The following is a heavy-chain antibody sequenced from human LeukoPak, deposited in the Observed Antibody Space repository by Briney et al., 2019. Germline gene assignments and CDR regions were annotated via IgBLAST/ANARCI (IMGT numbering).Heavy chain of an antibody. CDR3: AKDHIGAAAGTAQGY. CDR2: ISSRSSYI. Sequence: GGSLRLSCAASGFTFSSYSMNWVRQAPGKGLGCVSSISSRSSYIYYTDSVKGRFTISRDNSKNTLYLQMNSLRAEDTAVYYCAKDHIGAAAGTAQGYWGQGTLVTVSS. V-gene: IGHV3-21*01. CDR1: GFTFSSYS. J-gene: IGHJ4*02. D-gene: IGHD6-13*01.